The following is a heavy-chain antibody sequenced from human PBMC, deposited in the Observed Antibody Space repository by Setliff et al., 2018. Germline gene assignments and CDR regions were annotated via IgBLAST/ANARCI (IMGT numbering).Heavy chain of an antibody. CDR1: GGSVRGYY. V-gene: IGHV4-59*08. J-gene: IGHJ4*02. CDR2: MYYSGDT. D-gene: IGHD1-1*01. CDR3: ARTGTYRYFDY. Sequence: SETLSLTCTVSGGSVRGYYWSWIRQPPGKGLEWIGYMYYSGDTNYNPSLKSRVTISVDTSKNQFSLKLSSVTAADTAVYYCARTGTYRYFDYWGQGILVTVSS.